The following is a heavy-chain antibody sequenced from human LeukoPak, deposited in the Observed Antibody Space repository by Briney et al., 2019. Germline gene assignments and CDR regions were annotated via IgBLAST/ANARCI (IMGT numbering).Heavy chain of an antibody. V-gene: IGHV3-48*01. CDR3: ARAHRGYYLDI. D-gene: IGHD3-22*01. CDR2: INTGGSTI. CDR1: GFTLSTYT. J-gene: IGHJ4*01. Sequence: PGGSLTLTCAVSGFTLSTYTRNRVRQAPGKGLEWVSYINTGGSTIYYADSVKGRFTISRDNAKNSLYLQMNSLRAEDTAVYYCARAHRGYYLDICGRRSLVTVSS.